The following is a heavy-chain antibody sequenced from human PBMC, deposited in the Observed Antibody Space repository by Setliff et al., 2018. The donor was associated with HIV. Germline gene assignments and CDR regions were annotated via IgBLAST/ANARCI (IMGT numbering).Heavy chain of an antibody. V-gene: IGHV1-46*01. CDR3: ARDRTGTYYYGSGAPGDAFDI. CDR2: INPSGGST. Sequence: EASVKVSCKASGYTFTSYYIHWVRQAPGQGLEWMGIINPSGGSTSYAQKFQGRFTMTRDTSTSTVYMELSSLRSEDTAVYYCARDRTGTYYYGSGAPGDAFDIWGQGTMVTVSS. D-gene: IGHD3-10*01. J-gene: IGHJ3*02. CDR1: GYTFTSYY.